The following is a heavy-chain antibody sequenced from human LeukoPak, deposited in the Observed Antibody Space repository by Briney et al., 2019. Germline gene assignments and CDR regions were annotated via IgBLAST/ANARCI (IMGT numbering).Heavy chain of an antibody. J-gene: IGHJ6*02. Sequence: GGSLRLSCSASGFTFSSYGMHWVRQAPGKGLEWVAFIRYDGSNKYYADSVKGRFTISRDNSKNTLYLQMNSLRAEDTAVYYCAKAIGIAAATYYGMDVWGQGTTVTVSS. D-gene: IGHD6-13*01. CDR3: AKAIGIAAATYYGMDV. V-gene: IGHV3-30*02. CDR1: GFTFSSYG. CDR2: IRYDGSNK.